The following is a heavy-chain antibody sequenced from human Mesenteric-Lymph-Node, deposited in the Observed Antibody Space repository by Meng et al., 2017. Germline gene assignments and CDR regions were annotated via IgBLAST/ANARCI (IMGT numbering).Heavy chain of an antibody. CDR1: GDSISSDIW. V-gene: IGHV4-4*02. D-gene: IGHD1-1*01. CDR2: VYHRGDT. J-gene: IGHJ4*02. CDR3: GRDQGRQLINH. Sequence: QGQLQESGPGLVRPSGTLSPTCTVSGDSISSDIWGSWVRQPPGKGLEWIGEVYHRGDTNYNPSLKSRVVISVDRSKNQFSLNLSSVTAADTAVYYCGRDQGRQLINHWGQGTLVTVSS.